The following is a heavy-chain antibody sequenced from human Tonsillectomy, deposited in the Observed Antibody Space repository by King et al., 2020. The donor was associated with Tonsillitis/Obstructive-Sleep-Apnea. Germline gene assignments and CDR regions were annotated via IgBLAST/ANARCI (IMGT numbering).Heavy chain of an antibody. CDR1: GGSISGGGYY. D-gene: IGHD1-7*01. CDR3: ARANYPYWYFDL. Sequence: QLQESGPGLVKPSQTLSLTCTVAGGSISGGGYYWSWLRQHPGKGLEWIGYIKYSVRTFYNPSLKGLVVISVDTSKNHFSLKLNSVTAADTAVYFCARANYPYWYFDLWGRGTLVTVSS. CDR2: IKYSVRT. V-gene: IGHV4-31*01. J-gene: IGHJ2*01.